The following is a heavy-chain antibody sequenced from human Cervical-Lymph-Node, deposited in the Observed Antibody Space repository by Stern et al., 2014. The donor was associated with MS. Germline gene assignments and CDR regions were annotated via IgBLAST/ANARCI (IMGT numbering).Heavy chain of an antibody. CDR2: IYYSGRT. CDR1: GGSISSGDYY. J-gene: IGHJ4*02. CDR3: AREGPRTGTLVY. D-gene: IGHD3/OR15-3a*01. Sequence: VQLVESGPGLVKPSQTLSLTCTVSGGSISSGDYYWSWIRQPPGKGLEWIGYIYYSGRTYYTQSLKSRVTISVDTSKNQFSLKLSSVTAADTAVYYCAREGPRTGTLVYWGQGTLVTVSS. V-gene: IGHV4-30-4*01.